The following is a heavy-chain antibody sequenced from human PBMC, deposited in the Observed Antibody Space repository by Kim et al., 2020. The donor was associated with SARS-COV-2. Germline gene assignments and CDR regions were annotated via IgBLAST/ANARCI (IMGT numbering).Heavy chain of an antibody. V-gene: IGHV4-59*01. CDR3: SCGIHY. CDR1: GGSISSYN. J-gene: IGHJ4*03. CDR2: ICNSGST. D-gene: IGHD3-10*01. Sequence: SETLSLTCTVSGGSISSYNWSWVRQRPGKGLEWIGYICNSGSTNTNPTLTSRITISVDTYTNQYSFKLSLVTAADTAVAEYSCGIHYCGPGT.